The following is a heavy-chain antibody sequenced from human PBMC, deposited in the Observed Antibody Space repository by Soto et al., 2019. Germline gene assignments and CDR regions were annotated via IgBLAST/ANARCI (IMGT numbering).Heavy chain of an antibody. J-gene: IGHJ4*02. Sequence: QVQLMQSGAEVKKPGASVKVSCKASGYTFTSYDINWVRQATGQGLEWMGWMNPNSGNTGYAQQLQGRVTMTRNTSTSTPYMELSSLRSEDTAVYYCARSTNDYGDRHWGQGTLVTVSS. V-gene: IGHV1-8*01. CDR2: MNPNSGNT. CDR1: GYTFTSYD. D-gene: IGHD4-17*01. CDR3: ARSTNDYGDRH.